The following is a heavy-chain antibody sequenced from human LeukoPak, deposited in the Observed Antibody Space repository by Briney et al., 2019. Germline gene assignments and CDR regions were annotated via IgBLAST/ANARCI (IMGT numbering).Heavy chain of an antibody. CDR3: ARYGTSGNLDY. CDR1: GGSISSSSYC. V-gene: IGHV4-61*05. Sequence: PSETLSLTCTVSGGSISSSSYCWGWIRQPPGKGLEWIGYIYYSGSTSYNPSLKSRVTISVDTSKNQFSLKLSSVAAADTAVYYCARYGTSGNLDYWGQGTLVTVSS. CDR2: IYYSGST. J-gene: IGHJ4*02. D-gene: IGHD2-8*01.